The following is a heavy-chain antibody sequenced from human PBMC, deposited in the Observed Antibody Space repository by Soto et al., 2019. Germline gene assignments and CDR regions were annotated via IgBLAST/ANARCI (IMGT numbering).Heavy chain of an antibody. J-gene: IGHJ4*02. CDR2: ISAHNVNT. CDR3: ARGRYGDY. Sequence: QVHLVQSGAEVKKPGASVKVSCKASGYTFTSYGITWVRQAPGQGLEWMGWISAHNVNTDYAQKLQCRVIVTRDTYTITAYMELRSLRSDDTAVYYCARGRYGDYWGQGVLVTVSS. D-gene: IGHD1-1*01. V-gene: IGHV1-18*01. CDR1: GYTFTSYG.